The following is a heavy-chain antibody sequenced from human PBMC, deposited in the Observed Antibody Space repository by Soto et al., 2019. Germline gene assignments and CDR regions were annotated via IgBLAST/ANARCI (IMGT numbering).Heavy chain of an antibody. J-gene: IGHJ6*02. CDR3: AKGDSDYYYYGMDV. Sequence: EVQLLESGGGLVQPGGSLRLSCAASGFTFSSYAMSWVRQAPGKGLEWVSAISGSGGSTYYADSVKGRFTISRDNSKNTLNLQMNSLRAEDTAVYYCAKGDSDYYYYGMDVWGQGTTVTVSS. V-gene: IGHV3-23*01. CDR1: GFTFSSYA. CDR2: ISGSGGST. D-gene: IGHD2-21*02.